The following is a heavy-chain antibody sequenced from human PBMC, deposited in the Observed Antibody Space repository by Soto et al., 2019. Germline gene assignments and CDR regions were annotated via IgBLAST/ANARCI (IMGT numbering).Heavy chain of an antibody. D-gene: IGHD2-15*01. CDR2: IYYSGST. Sequence: SETLSLTRTVSGGSISSYYWSWIRQPPGKGLEWIGYIYYSGSTNYNPSLKSRVTISVDTSKNQFSLKLSSVTAADTAVYYCARDPRYCSGGSCLSYGMDVWGQGTTVTVSS. V-gene: IGHV4-59*01. CDR3: ARDPRYCSGGSCLSYGMDV. CDR1: GGSISSYY. J-gene: IGHJ6*02.